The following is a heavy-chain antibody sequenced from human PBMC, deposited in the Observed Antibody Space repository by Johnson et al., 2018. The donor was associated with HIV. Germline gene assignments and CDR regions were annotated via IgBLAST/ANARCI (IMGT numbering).Heavy chain of an antibody. D-gene: IGHD3-22*01. CDR1: GFIVSQYA. Sequence: QVQLVESGGTLVQPGGSLRLSCVASGFIVSQYAMHWVRQAPGKGLEYVSAITNNGATTYYADSVRGRFTISRDNSKNTLYLQMNSLRAEDTAVYYCANLVADYDSSGEQPNDAFDIWGQGTMVTVSS. V-gene: IGHV3-64*04. J-gene: IGHJ3*02. CDR3: ANLVADYDSSGEQPNDAFDI. CDR2: ITNNGATT.